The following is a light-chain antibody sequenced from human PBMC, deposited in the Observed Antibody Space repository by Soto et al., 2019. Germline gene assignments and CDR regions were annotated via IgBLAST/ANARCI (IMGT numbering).Light chain of an antibody. J-gene: IGKJ4*01. CDR1: QGITSY. Sequence: IQLTQSPSSLSASVGDRVTITCRASQGITSYLAWYQQRPGKAPGLLIYSASTLQSGVPSRFSGSGYGTDFSLTISNLQPEDVATYYCQQLYSPPLTFGGGTKVEIK. CDR2: SAS. CDR3: QQLYSPPLT. V-gene: IGKV1-9*01.